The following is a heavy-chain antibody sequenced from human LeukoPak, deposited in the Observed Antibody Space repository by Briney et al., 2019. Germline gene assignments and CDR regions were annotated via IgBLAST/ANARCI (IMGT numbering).Heavy chain of an antibody. J-gene: IGHJ4*02. CDR2: ISSSGTSI. CDR1: GFTFSSYE. Sequence: GGSLRLSCAASGFTFSSYEMNWVRQAPGKGLEWVSFISSSGTSIYYADSVKGRFTISRDNAKNSLYLQMNSLRDEDTAVYFCARDTSYWGQGTLVTVSS. D-gene: IGHD1-26*01. V-gene: IGHV3-48*03. CDR3: ARDTSY.